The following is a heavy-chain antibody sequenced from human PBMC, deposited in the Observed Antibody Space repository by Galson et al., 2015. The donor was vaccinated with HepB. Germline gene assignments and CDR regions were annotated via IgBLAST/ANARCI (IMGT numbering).Heavy chain of an antibody. CDR2: ITPSGDNT. CDR3: AKVFPEKTDGWYRQALYYFDS. V-gene: IGHV3-23*01. CDR1: GFTFSYYA. D-gene: IGHD6-19*01. J-gene: IGHJ4*02. Sequence: SLRLSCAASGFTFSYYAMSWVRQAPGTGLEWVSAITPSGDNTYSADSMKGRFTISRDNPQNTLFLQMNSLRADDTAIYFCAKVFPEKTDGWYRQALYYFDSWGQGTRVTVSS.